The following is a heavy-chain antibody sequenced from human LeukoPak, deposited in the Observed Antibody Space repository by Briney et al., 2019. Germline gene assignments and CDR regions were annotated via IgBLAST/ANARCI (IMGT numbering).Heavy chain of an antibody. CDR1: GFTFSAYD. CDR3: AREVLGPAPGPGQGGLDV. J-gene: IGHJ6*02. Sequence: GGSLRLSCAASGFTFSAYDMHWVRQVTGKGLEWVSSIGTLGDTYYPGSVKGRFTISRENASNSLYLKMNSLRVADTAVYYCAREVLGPAPGPGQGGLDVWGQGTTVTVSS. V-gene: IGHV3-13*01. CDR2: IGTLGDT. D-gene: IGHD6-13*01.